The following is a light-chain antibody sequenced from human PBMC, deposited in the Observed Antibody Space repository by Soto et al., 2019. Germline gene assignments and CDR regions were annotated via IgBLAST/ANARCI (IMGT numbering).Light chain of an antibody. J-gene: IGLJ2*01. Sequence: QSALTQPASVSGSPGQSITISCTGTSSDVGGYNYVSWYQQHPGKAPKLMIYDVSNRPSGVSDRFSGSKSGNTASLIISGLRAEDEADYYCSSYTGSSTRVVFGGGTKLTVL. CDR1: SSDVGGYNY. V-gene: IGLV2-14*03. CDR3: SSYTGSSTRVV. CDR2: DVS.